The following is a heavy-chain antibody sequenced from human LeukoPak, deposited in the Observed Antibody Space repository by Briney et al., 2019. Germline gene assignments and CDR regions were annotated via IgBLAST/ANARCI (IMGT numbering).Heavy chain of an antibody. CDR1: GFTFSSYW. Sequence: PGGSLRLSCTASGFTFSSYWMHWVRQAPGKGLVWVSRINSDGGGTSYADSVKGRFTISRDNAKNTLYLQMNNLRAEDTAVYYCARRIQGMAPYYFDYWGQGTLVTVSS. CDR3: ARRIQGMAPYYFDY. CDR2: INSDGGGT. J-gene: IGHJ4*02. D-gene: IGHD5-24*01. V-gene: IGHV3-74*01.